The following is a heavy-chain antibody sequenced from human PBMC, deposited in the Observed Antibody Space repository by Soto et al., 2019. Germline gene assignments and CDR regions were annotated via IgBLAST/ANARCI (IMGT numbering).Heavy chain of an antibody. CDR1: GDSISSGDYY. Sequence: PSETLSLTCTVSGDSISSGDYYWSWIRQPPGKGLEWIGCIYYSGNTYYNPSLKRRFSISVDTSKNQFSLKLSSVTGADTAVYYCARVIGIISGSSYDYWGQGTLVTVSS. CDR2: IYYSGNT. V-gene: IGHV4-30-4*01. D-gene: IGHD1-26*01. J-gene: IGHJ4*02. CDR3: ARVIGIISGSSYDY.